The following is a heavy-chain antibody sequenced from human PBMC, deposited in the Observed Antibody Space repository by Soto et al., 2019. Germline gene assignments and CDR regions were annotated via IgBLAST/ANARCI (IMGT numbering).Heavy chain of an antibody. CDR2: VNWNGGST. CDR1: GFTFDDYG. V-gene: IGHV3-20*04. J-gene: IGHJ4*02. CDR3: ARNAAAAGHSNFFDY. Sequence: GGSLRLSCAASGFTFDDYGMSWARQAPGKGLEWVSGVNWNGGSTGYADSVKGRFTISRDNAKNSLYLQMNSLRAEDTALYYCARNAAAAGHSNFFDYWGQGTLVTVSS. D-gene: IGHD6-13*01.